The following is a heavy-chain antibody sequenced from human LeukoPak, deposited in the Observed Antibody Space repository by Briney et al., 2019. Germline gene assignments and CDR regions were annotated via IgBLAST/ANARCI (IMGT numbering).Heavy chain of an antibody. D-gene: IGHD3-22*01. CDR2: ISGSGGST. Sequence: GGSLRLSCTASGFSFSTYAMSWVRQAPGKGLEWVSGISGSGGSTYYADSVKGRFTISRDNSKNTLHLQMSSLRAEDTAVYYCAKVSRRDNSGYYYDDYWGQGTLVTVSS. J-gene: IGHJ4*02. CDR3: AKVSRRDNSGYYYDDY. CDR1: GFSFSTYA. V-gene: IGHV3-23*01.